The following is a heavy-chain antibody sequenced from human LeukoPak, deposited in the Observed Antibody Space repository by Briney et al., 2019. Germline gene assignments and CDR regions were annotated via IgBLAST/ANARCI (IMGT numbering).Heavy chain of an antibody. CDR2: INHSGST. J-gene: IGHJ4*02. D-gene: IGHD5-24*01. V-gene: IGHV4-34*01. CDR1: GGSFSGYY. Sequence: PSETLSLTCAVYGGSFSGYYWSWIRQPPGKGLEWIGEINHSGSTNYNPSLKSRVTISVDTSKKQFSLKLSSVTAADTAVYYCARGKMATKRRYFDYWGQGTLVTVSS. CDR3: ARGKMATKRRYFDY.